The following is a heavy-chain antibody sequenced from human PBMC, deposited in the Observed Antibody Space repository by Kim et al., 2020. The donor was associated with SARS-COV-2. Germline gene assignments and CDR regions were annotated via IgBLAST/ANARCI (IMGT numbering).Heavy chain of an antibody. CDR1: GGSFSGYY. J-gene: IGHJ5*02. CDR2: INHSGST. Sequence: SETLSLTCAVYGGSFSGYYWSWIRQPPGKGLEWIGEINHSGSTNYNPSLKSRVTISVDTSKNQFSLKLSSVTAADTAVYYCAREPRGSSFPITMIVVGKYNWFDPWGQGTLVTVSS. CDR3: AREPRGSSFPITMIVVGKYNWFDP. D-gene: IGHD3-22*01. V-gene: IGHV4-34*01.